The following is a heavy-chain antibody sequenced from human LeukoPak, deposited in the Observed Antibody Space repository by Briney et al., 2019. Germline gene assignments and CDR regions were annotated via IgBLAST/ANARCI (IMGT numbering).Heavy chain of an antibody. CDR1: GFTLSSCT. V-gene: IGHV3-23*01. CDR2: ISGSGGST. Sequence: GGSLRLSCTASGFTLSSCTMSWVRQAPGKGLEWVSAISGSGGSTYYADSVKGRFTISRDNSKNTLYLQMNSLRAEDTAVYYCAKRRLYSNGWFDYWGQGTLVTVSS. J-gene: IGHJ4*02. CDR3: AKRRLYSNGWFDY. D-gene: IGHD6-19*01.